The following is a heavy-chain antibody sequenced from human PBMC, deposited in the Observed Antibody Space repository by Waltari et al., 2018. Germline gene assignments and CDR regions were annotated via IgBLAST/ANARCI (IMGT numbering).Heavy chain of an antibody. Sequence: QVQLQESGPGLVKPSETLSLTCTVSGGSISSHYWSWIRQPPGKGLEWIGYIDYSGSTNSNPSLKTRVTISVDTSKNQLSLKLSSVTAADTDVYYCARVGRNYGSVIDYFDYWGQGTLVTVSS. CDR1: GGSISSHY. D-gene: IGHD3-10*01. V-gene: IGHV4-59*11. CDR3: ARVGRNYGSVIDYFDY. CDR2: IDYSGST. J-gene: IGHJ4*02.